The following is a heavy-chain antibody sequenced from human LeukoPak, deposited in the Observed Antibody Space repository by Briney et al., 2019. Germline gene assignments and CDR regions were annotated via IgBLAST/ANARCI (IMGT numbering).Heavy chain of an antibody. CDR2: INHSGST. CDR3: ARDKLLWFGESPYDAFDI. Sequence: PSETLSLTCAVYGGSFSGYYWSWIRQPPGKGLEWIGEINHSGSTNYNPSLKSRVTILVDSSKTQFFLRLNSVTAADTAVYYCARDKLLWFGESPYDAFDIWGQGTMVTVSS. CDR1: GGSFSGYY. V-gene: IGHV4-34*01. D-gene: IGHD3-10*01. J-gene: IGHJ3*02.